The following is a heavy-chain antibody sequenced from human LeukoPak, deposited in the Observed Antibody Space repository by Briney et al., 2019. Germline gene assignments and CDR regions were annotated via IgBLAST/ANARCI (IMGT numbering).Heavy chain of an antibody. D-gene: IGHD6-19*01. Sequence: GGSLRLSCAASGFTFSSYGMHWVRQAPGKGLEWVAVIWYDGSNKYYADSVKGRFTISRDNSKNTLYLQTNSLRAEDTAVYYCARAAIAVAAVGDFDYWGQGTLVTVSS. V-gene: IGHV3-33*01. CDR3: ARAAIAVAAVGDFDY. CDR2: IWYDGSNK. CDR1: GFTFSSYG. J-gene: IGHJ4*02.